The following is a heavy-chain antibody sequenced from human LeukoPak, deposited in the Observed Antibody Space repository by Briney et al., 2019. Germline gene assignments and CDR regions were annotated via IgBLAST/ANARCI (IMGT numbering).Heavy chain of an antibody. CDR3: ASHSYGYNL. J-gene: IGHJ5*02. Sequence: GGSLRLSCAASGFTFSSYSMNWVRQAPGKGLEWVANIKQDGSEKNYVDSVKGRFTIFRDNARNSLYLQMNSLRAEDTAVYYCASHSYGYNLWGQGTLVIVSS. CDR1: GFTFSSYS. V-gene: IGHV3-7*01. D-gene: IGHD3-16*01. CDR2: IKQDGSEK.